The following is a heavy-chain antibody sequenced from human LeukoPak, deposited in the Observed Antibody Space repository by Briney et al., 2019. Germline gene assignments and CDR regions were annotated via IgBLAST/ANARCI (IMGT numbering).Heavy chain of an antibody. Sequence: GGSLRLSCAASGFSTSDYYMSWIRQAPGKGLEWVSGISASGGTTYYADSVKGRFTISRDNAKNSLYLQMNSLRAEDTAVYYCARVGVDTADAFDIWGQGTMVTVSS. J-gene: IGHJ3*02. CDR2: ISASGGTT. V-gene: IGHV3-11*04. D-gene: IGHD5-18*01. CDR1: GFSTSDYY. CDR3: ARVGVDTADAFDI.